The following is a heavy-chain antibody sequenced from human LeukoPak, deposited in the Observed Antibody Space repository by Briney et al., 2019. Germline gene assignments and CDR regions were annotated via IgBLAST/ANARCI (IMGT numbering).Heavy chain of an antibody. D-gene: IGHD3-22*01. CDR2: ISSSSSYT. V-gene: IGHV3-11*06. J-gene: IGHJ4*02. CDR1: GFTFSDYY. Sequence: GGSLRLSCAASGFTFSDYYMSWIRQAPGKGLEWVSYISSSSSYTNYVDSVKGRFTISRDNAKNSLYLQMNSLRAEDTAVYHCARDSSGYFLSFDYWGQGTLVTVSS. CDR3: ARDSSGYFLSFDY.